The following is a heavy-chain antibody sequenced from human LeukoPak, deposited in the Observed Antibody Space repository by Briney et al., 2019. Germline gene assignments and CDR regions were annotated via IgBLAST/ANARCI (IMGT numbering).Heavy chain of an antibody. D-gene: IGHD5-12*01. J-gene: IGHJ4*02. CDR3: ARQGYSAYEILDY. V-gene: IGHV4-59*08. CDR1: GGSINSYY. Sequence: SETLSLTCTVSGGSINSYYWNWIRQPPGKGLEWIGYIYYSESNYNPSLESRVTISVDTSKNQFSLKLSSVTAADTAVYYCARQGYSAYEILDYWGQGTLVTVSS. CDR2: IYYSES.